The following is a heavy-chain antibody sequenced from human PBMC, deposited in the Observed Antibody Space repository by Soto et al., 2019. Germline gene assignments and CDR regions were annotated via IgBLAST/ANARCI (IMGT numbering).Heavy chain of an antibody. V-gene: IGHV4-59*01. CDR3: ARVTIFGVVPYYFDY. CDR1: GGSISSYY. J-gene: IGHJ4*02. CDR2: IYYSGST. Sequence: SETLSLTCTVSGGSISSYYWSWIRQPPGKGLEWIGYIYYSGSTNYNPSLKSRVTISVDTSKNQFSLKLSSVTAADTAVYYRARVTIFGVVPYYFDYWGQGTLVTVSS. D-gene: IGHD3-3*01.